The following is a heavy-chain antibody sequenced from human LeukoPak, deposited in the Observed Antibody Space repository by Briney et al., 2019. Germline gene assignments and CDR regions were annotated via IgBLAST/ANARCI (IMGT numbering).Heavy chain of an antibody. CDR1: GYSFTSYW. CDR3: ARQEYCSGGSCYTWFDP. Sequence: GESLKISCKGSGYSFTSYWIGWVRQMPGKGLEWMGIIYPGDSDTRYSPSFQGQVTISADKSISTAYLQWSSLKASDTAMYYCARQEYCSGGSCYTWFDPWGQGTLVIVSS. J-gene: IGHJ5*02. D-gene: IGHD2-15*01. CDR2: IYPGDSDT. V-gene: IGHV5-51*01.